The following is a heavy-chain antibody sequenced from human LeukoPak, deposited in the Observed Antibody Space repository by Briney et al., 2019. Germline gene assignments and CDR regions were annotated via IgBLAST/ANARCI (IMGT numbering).Heavy chain of an antibody. J-gene: IGHJ4*02. CDR3: AKDGLWFGDLTYFDY. V-gene: IGHV3-30*18. CDR1: GFTFSNYG. D-gene: IGHD3-10*01. Sequence: GGSLRLSCAASGFTFSNYGMHWVRQAPGKGLEWVAVISSDGSNKYYADSVKGRFTISRDNSKNTLFLQMNSLRAEDTAVYYCAKDGLWFGDLTYFDYWGQGTLVTVSS. CDR2: ISSDGSNK.